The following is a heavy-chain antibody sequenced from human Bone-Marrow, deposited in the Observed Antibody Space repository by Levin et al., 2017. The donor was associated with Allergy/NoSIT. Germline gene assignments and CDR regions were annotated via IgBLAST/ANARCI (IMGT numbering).Heavy chain of an antibody. Sequence: SETLSLTCAVSGGSITSNNWWSWVRQPPGKELEWIGEVSHSGSTNYNPSLKSRIIMSVDSSKNQFSLKVKSVTAADTAVYYCAREGTPQSWDWWGRGILVTVSS. CDR3: AREGTPQSWDW. CDR2: VSHSGST. CDR1: GGSITSNNW. D-gene: IGHD1-14*01. J-gene: IGHJ4*02. V-gene: IGHV4-4*02.